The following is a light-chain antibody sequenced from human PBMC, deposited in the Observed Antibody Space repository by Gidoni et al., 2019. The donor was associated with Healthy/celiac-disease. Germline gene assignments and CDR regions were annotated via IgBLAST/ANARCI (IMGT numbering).Light chain of an antibody. CDR3: QQYYSTLSIT. CDR2: AAS. V-gene: IGKV1-NL1*01. Sequence: DIQMTQSPSSLSASVGDRVTITCRASQGISNSLAWYQQKPGKAPKLLLYAASRLESGVPSRFSGSGSGTDYTLTISSLQPEDFATYYCQQYYSTLSITFGQXTRLEIK. J-gene: IGKJ5*01. CDR1: QGISNS.